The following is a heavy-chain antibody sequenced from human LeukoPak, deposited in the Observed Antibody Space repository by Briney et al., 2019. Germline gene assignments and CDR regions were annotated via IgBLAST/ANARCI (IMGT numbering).Heavy chain of an antibody. V-gene: IGHV1-46*01. J-gene: IGHJ4*02. CDR2: INPSGGST. D-gene: IGHD3-22*01. Sequence: ASVKVSCKASGYTFTSYYMHWVRQAPGQGLEWMGIINPSGGSTSHAQKFQGRVTMTRDTSTSTVYMELSSLRSEDTAVYYCARRGVVYYDSSGYYMFDYWGQGTLVTVSS. CDR1: GYTFTSYY. CDR3: ARRGVVYYDSSGYYMFDY.